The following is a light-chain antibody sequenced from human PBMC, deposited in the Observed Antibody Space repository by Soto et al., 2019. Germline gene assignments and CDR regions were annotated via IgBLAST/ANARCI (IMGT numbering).Light chain of an antibody. V-gene: IGKV1-5*01. Sequence: DIRMTQSASTLPASVGDTVTVTCRASQSVSGWLAWYQQKPGEAPKLLIYDASALPRGVPSRFSGSGSGTKFTLTIASLQPDDFATYYCQQYETFSGTFGPGTKADFK. CDR3: QQYETFSGT. CDR1: QSVSGW. J-gene: IGKJ1*01. CDR2: DAS.